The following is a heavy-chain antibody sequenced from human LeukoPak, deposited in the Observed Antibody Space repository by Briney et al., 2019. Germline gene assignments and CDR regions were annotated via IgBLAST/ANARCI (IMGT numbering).Heavy chain of an antibody. CDR1: GFTFSSYA. J-gene: IGHJ4*02. CDR3: ARVYGDYGPFLDY. CDR2: ISSSSTTI. D-gene: IGHD4-17*01. Sequence: GGSLRLSCAASGFTFSSYAMSWVRQAPGKGLEWVSYISSSSTTIYYADSVKGRFTISRDNAQNSLYLQMNSLRDEDTAVYYCARVYGDYGPFLDYWGQGTLVTVSS. V-gene: IGHV3-48*02.